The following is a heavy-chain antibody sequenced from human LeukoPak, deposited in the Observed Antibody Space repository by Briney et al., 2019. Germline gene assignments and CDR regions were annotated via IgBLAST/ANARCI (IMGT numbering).Heavy chain of an antibody. Sequence: GGSLRLSCAASGFTFNSYAMSWVRQAPGKGLEWVSGINTGGGTTYYADSVKGRFTISRDNSKDTLYLQMNSLRAEDTAVYYCAKDLRITIFGVAPSYMDVWGKGTTVTVSS. CDR3: AKDLRITIFGVAPSYMDV. D-gene: IGHD3-3*01. CDR2: INTGGGTT. CDR1: GFTFNSYA. V-gene: IGHV3-23*01. J-gene: IGHJ6*03.